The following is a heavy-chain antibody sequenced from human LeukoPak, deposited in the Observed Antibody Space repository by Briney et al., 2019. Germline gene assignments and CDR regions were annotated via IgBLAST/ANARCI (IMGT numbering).Heavy chain of an antibody. D-gene: IGHD3-22*01. CDR1: GFTFRSYA. CDR2: INSSGGST. V-gene: IGHV3-23*01. Sequence: GGSLRLSCVASGFTFRSYAMSWVRQAPGKGLEWVSTINSSGGSTYYADSLKGRFTISRDISKNTLYLQMNSLRAEDTAIYYCARGGGTEWLLVPFEYWGQGTLVTVSS. CDR3: ARGGGTEWLLVPFEY. J-gene: IGHJ4*02.